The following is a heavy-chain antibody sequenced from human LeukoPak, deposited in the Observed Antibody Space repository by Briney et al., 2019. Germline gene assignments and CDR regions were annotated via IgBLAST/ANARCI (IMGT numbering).Heavy chain of an antibody. J-gene: IGHJ5*02. V-gene: IGHV3-9*01. Sequence: SVKGRFTISRDNAKNSLYLQMNSLRAEDTALYYCAKDALGYCSSTSCLYNWFDPWGQGTLVTVSS. D-gene: IGHD2-2*01. CDR3: AKDALGYCSSTSCLYNWFDP.